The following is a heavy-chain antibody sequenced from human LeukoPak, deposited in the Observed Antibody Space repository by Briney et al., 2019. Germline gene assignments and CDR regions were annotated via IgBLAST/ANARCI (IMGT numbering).Heavy chain of an antibody. CDR3: ARDGSARYFFDY. J-gene: IGHJ4*02. V-gene: IGHV4-59*01. CDR1: GGSLSTNN. Sequence: SETLSLTCTVSGGSLSTNNWNWIRQPPGKGLEWIGYIYYSGSTNYNPSRKSRVTISVDTSKNQYSLKLSSVTAADTAMYYCARDGSARYFFDYCGQGTLVTVSS. CDR2: IYYSGST.